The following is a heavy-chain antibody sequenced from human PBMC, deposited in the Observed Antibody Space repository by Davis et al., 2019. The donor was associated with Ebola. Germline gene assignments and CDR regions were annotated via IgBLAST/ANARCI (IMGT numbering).Heavy chain of an antibody. CDR3: AKDRRGYHSAADY. CDR2: IWYDGSNK. J-gene: IGHJ4*02. D-gene: IGHD3-22*01. CDR1: GFTFSSYG. Sequence: GGSLRLSCAASGFTFSSYGMHWVRQAPGKGLEWVAVIWYDGSNKYYADSVKGRFTISRDNSKNTLYLQMNSLRAEDTAVYYCAKDRRGYHSAADYWGQGTLVTVSS. V-gene: IGHV3-33*06.